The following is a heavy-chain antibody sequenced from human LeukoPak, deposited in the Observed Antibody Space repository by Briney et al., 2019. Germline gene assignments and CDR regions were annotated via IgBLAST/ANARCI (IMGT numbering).Heavy chain of an antibody. D-gene: IGHD4-23*01. CDR2: INSDGSSA. V-gene: IGHV3-74*01. J-gene: IGHJ4*02. CDR1: GFSFSRYW. CDR3: AREKTTVVTLDF. Sequence: GGSLRLSCAASGFSFSRYWMHWVRQAPGKGLVWVSRINSDGSSASYADSVKGRFTISRDNAKNTLYPQMNSLRAEDTAVYYCAREKTTVVTLDFWGQGTLVTVSS.